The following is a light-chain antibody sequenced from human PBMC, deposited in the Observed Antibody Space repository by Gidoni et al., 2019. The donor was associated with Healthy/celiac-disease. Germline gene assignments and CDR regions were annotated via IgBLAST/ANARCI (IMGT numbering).Light chain of an antibody. Sequence: QSVLTQPPSVSAAPGQKVTISCSGSSSNMGNNYVSWYQQLPGTAPKLLIYENNKRPSGIPDRVSGSKSGTSATLGITGLQTGDEADYYCGTWDSSLSAGEVVFGGGTKLTVL. V-gene: IGLV1-51*01. CDR3: GTWDSSLSAGEVV. CDR2: ENN. J-gene: IGLJ2*01. CDR1: SSNMGNNY.